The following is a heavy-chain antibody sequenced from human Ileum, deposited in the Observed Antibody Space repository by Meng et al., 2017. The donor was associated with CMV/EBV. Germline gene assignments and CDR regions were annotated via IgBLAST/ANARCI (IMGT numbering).Heavy chain of an antibody. V-gene: IGHV2-5*01. CDR1: GFSLNTDGGA. CDR3: VRRPGYFDSYGPT. J-gene: IGHJ5*02. D-gene: IGHD3-9*01. CDR2: IYWNDDK. Sequence: FSGFSLNTDGGAVAWIRQPPGKALEWLALIYWNDDKRYSPSLKSRLTITKDTSKSQLVLTMTNMDPVDTATYYCVRRPGYFDSYGPTWGQGTLVTVSS.